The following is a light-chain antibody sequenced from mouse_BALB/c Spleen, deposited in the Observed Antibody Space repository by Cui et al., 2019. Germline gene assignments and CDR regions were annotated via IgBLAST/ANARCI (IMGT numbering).Light chain of an antibody. Sequence: DIVMTQSPSSLTVTAGEKVTMSCKSSQSLLNSGNQKNYLTWYQQKPGQPPKLLSYWASTRESGVPDRFTGSGSGTDFTLTISSVQAEDLAVYYCQNDYSYPFTFGSGTKLEIK. J-gene: IGKJ4*01. V-gene: IGKV8-19*01. CDR3: QNDYSYPFT. CDR1: QSLLNSGNQKNY. CDR2: WAS.